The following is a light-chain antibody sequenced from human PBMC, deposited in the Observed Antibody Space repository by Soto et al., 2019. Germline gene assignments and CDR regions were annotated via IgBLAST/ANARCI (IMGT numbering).Light chain of an antibody. J-gene: IGLJ1*01. Sequence: QSVLTQPPSVSGTPGQTVTVSCSGSTANIGSNPVNWYQQLPGTAPRLLISTNNQRPSGVPDRFSGSRSGTSASLAISGLQSEDEADYYCAAWDDRLNGPSYVFXTGTKLTVL. CDR3: AAWDDRLNGPSYV. CDR1: TANIGSNP. V-gene: IGLV1-44*01. CDR2: TNN.